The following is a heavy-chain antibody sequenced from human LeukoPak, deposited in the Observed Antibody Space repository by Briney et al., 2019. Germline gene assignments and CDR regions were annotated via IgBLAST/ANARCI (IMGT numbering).Heavy chain of an antibody. CDR3: VRDRELNY. Sequence: PSETLSLTCTVSGGSISSYYWSWIRQPPGKGLEWIGYIYNSGNTNYNPSFKSRATISEDTPKNQFSLKLSSVTAADTAVYYGVRDRELNYWGQGTLVTVSS. J-gene: IGHJ4*02. V-gene: IGHV4-59*01. D-gene: IGHD3-10*01. CDR2: IYNSGNT. CDR1: GGSISSYY.